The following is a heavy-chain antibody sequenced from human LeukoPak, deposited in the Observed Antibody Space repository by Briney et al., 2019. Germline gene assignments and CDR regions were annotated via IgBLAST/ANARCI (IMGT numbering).Heavy chain of an antibody. V-gene: IGHV3-74*01. D-gene: IGHD3-10*01. Sequence: GGSLRLSCAVSGFTFSNYLMHWVRQAPGKGLVWVSRINEGGSTNYADSVKGRFTISRDNGKNTVYLQMNSLRAEDTAVYHCARIRGGWYIDYWGQGTLVTVSS. CDR1: GFTFSNYL. CDR3: ARIRGGWYIDY. CDR2: INEGGST. J-gene: IGHJ4*02.